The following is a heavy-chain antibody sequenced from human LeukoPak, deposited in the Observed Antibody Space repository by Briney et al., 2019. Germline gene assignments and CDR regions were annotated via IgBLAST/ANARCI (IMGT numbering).Heavy chain of an antibody. J-gene: IGHJ3*02. CDR2: IIPIFGTA. D-gene: IGHD3-22*01. CDR3: ARDHRHYDSSTNDAFDI. Sequence: SVKVSCKASGYTFRGHYIHWLRQAPGQGLEWMGGIIPIFGTANYAQKFQGRVTITADKSTSTAYMELSSLRSEDTAVYYCARDHRHYDSSTNDAFDIWGQGTMVTVSS. CDR1: GYTFRGHY. V-gene: IGHV1-69*06.